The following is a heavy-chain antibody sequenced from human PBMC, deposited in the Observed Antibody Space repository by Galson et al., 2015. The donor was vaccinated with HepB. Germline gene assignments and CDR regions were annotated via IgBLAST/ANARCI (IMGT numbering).Heavy chain of an antibody. CDR2: ISGSGGST. CDR1: GFTFSSYA. Sequence: SLRLSCAASGFTFSSYAMSWVRQAPGKGLEWVSAISGSGGSTYYADSVKGRFTISRDNSKNTLYLQMNSLRAEDTAVYYCAKGHLVLRFLEWLLYYYGMDVWGQGTTVTVSS. D-gene: IGHD3-3*01. V-gene: IGHV3-23*01. CDR3: AKGHLVLRFLEWLLYYYGMDV. J-gene: IGHJ6*02.